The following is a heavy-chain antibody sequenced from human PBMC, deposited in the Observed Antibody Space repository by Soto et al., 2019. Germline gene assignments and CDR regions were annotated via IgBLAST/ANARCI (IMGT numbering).Heavy chain of an antibody. CDR2: VSHTEGT. Sequence: SSETLSLTCAVYSGSLNVDYWTWIRQPPGKGLEWIGEVSHTEGTRYSSSLKSRVTISVDTSKNQFSLTLTSLTAADTAVYYCAGGMDRAKTGYWGRGTLVTVSS. CDR3: AGGMDRAKTGY. D-gene: IGHD5-18*01. CDR1: SGSLNVDY. J-gene: IGHJ4*02. V-gene: IGHV4-34*01.